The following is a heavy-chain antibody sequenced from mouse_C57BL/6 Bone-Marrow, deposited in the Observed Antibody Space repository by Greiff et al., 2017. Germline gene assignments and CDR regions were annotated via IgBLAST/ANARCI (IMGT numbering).Heavy chain of an antibody. CDR1: GYTFTSYW. D-gene: IGHD2-9*01. V-gene: IGHV1-55*01. CDR3: ARPYCGNDGYVDV. CDR2: IYPGSGST. Sequence: VQLQQPGAELVKPGASVKMSCKASGYTFTSYWITWVKQRPGQGLEWIGDIYPGSGSTNYNEKFKSKATLTVDTSSSTAYMQLSSLTSEDSAVYDCARPYCGNDGYVDVWGTGTTVTVSS. J-gene: IGHJ1*03.